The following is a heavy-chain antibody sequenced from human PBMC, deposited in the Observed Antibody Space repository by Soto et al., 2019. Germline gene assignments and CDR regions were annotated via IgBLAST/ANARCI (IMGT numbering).Heavy chain of an antibody. Sequence: PSETLSLTCTVSGGSVSSGGYSWTWIRQPPGKGLEWIGYIHHSGTTNYNPSVTSRVTISVDTSKNQFSLKLSSVTAADTAVYYCARSTGSGSYYSYYYGMDVWGQGTTVTVSS. D-gene: IGHD3-10*01. CDR3: ARSTGSGSYYSYYYGMDV. V-gene: IGHV4-61*08. CDR2: IHHSGTT. CDR1: GGSVSSGGYS. J-gene: IGHJ6*02.